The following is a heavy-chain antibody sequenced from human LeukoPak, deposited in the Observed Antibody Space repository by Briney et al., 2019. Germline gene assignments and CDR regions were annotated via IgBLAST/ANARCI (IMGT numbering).Heavy chain of an antibody. J-gene: IGHJ4*02. Sequence: KPSETLSLTCTVSGDSISSYYWNWIRQPPGKGLEWIGYIYYSGSTDQNPSLKSRVTISVDTSKNQFSLRLNSVTAADTAVYYCARAYDFWSGYGYWGQGTLVTVSS. CDR3: ARAYDFWSGYGY. D-gene: IGHD3-3*01. CDR1: GDSISSYY. CDR2: IYYSGST. V-gene: IGHV4-59*01.